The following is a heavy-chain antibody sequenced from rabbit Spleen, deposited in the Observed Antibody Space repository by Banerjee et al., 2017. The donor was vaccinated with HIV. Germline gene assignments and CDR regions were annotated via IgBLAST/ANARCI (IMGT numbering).Heavy chain of an antibody. J-gene: IGHJ6*01. V-gene: IGHV1S40*01. D-gene: IGHD8-1*01. CDR2: IYAGSSGSS. Sequence: QSLEESGGDLVKPGASLTLTCTASGVSFSSSYWICWVRQAPGKGLEWIACIYAGSSGSSYSATWAKGRFTISKTSSTTVTLQMTSLTVADTATYFCARDTGSSFSSYGMDLWGPGTLVTV. CDR3: ARDTGSSFSSYGMDL. CDR1: GVSFSSSYW.